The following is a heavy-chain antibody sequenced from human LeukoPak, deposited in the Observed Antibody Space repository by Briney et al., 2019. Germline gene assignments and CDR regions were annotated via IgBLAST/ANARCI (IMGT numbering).Heavy chain of an antibody. V-gene: IGHV4-34*01. CDR3: ARGRQDVTMIVVVMTAVSYYLDV. Sequence: SETLSLTCDVFGGSFSGYYWTWIRQTPEKGLEWIGEMNPSGSTSYNPSPKSRVTISVDTSKNQFSLKLSSVTAADTAVYYCARGRQDVTMIVVVMTAVSYYLDVWGKGTTVTVS. J-gene: IGHJ6*03. D-gene: IGHD3-22*01. CDR2: MNPSGST. CDR1: GGSFSGYY.